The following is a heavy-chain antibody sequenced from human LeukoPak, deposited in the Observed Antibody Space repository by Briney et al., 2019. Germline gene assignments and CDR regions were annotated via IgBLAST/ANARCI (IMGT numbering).Heavy chain of an antibody. J-gene: IGHJ4*02. CDR1: GGSISSGGYY. CDR2: IYYSGST. V-gene: IGHV4-31*03. D-gene: IGHD3-16*01. Sequence: SETLSLTCTVSGGSISSGGYYWSWIRQHPGKGLEWIGYIYYSGSTYYNPSLKSRVTVSVDTSKNQFPLKLSSVTAADTAVYYCARAGGFYYFDYWGQGTLVTVSS. CDR3: ARAGGFYYFDY.